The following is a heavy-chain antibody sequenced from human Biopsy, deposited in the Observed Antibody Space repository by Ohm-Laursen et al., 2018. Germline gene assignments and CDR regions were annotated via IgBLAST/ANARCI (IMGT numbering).Heavy chain of an antibody. J-gene: IGHJ6*02. V-gene: IGHV4-59*02. CDR1: GDSDTKYY. CDR3: ARDSGIPNYGNFKYYHYYGMDV. CDR2: IYYSVMT. D-gene: IGHD4-11*01. Sequence: SETLSLTCTVSGDSDTKYYWSWIRQPPGKGLEWIGHIYYSVMTNYNPSLQSRVSISVDTSRNQVSLTLSSVTAADTAVYYWARDSGIPNYGNFKYYHYYGMDVWGQGTKVTVSS.